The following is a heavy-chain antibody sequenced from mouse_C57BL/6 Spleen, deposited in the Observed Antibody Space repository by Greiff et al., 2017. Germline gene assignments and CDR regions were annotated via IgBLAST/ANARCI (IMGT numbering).Heavy chain of an antibody. D-gene: IGHD1-1*01. J-gene: IGHJ2*01. V-gene: IGHV1-54*01. CDR2: INPGSGGT. CDR1: GYAFTNYL. CDR3: ARDYGYYFDY. Sequence: EQLQQSGAELVRPGTSVKVSCKASGYAFTNYLIEWVKQRPGQGLEWIGVINPGSGGTNYNEKFKGKATLTAAKSSITVYMQLSSLAYEDSAVYFCARDYGYYFDYWGQGTTLTVSS.